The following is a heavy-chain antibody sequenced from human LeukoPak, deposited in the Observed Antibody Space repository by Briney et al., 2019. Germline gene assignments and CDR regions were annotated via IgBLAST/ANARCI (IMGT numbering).Heavy chain of an antibody. CDR2: IYYSGST. D-gene: IGHD1-26*01. CDR1: GGSVSSGSYF. J-gene: IGHJ4*02. V-gene: IGHV4-61*01. CDR3: ARNPGIVGAGLDY. Sequence: SETLSLTCTVSGGSVSSGSYFWHWIRQPPGMGLEWIGYIYYSGSTNYNPSLKSRVTISVDTSKNQFSLKLSSLTAADTAVYYCARNPGIVGAGLDYWGQGTLVTVSS.